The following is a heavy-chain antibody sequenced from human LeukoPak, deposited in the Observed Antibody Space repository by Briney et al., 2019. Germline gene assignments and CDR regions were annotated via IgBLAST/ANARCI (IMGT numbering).Heavy chain of an antibody. CDR1: GFTFSSYG. V-gene: IGHV3-33*01. D-gene: IGHD5-18*01. Sequence: PGRSLRLSCAASGFTFSSYGMHWVRQAPGRGLEWVAVIWYDGSNKYYADSMKGRFTISRDNSKNTLYLQMNSLRAEDTAVYYCARGKAMVIFDYWGQGTLVTVSS. J-gene: IGHJ4*02. CDR2: IWYDGSNK. CDR3: ARGKAMVIFDY.